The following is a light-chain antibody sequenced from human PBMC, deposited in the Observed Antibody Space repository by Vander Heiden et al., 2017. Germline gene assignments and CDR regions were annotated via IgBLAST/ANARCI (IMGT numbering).Light chain of an antibody. CDR1: QEISNY. Sequence: DIQMTQSPSSLTAYVGDRVTITCQASQEISNYLNWYQQKPGKAPKLLIYDASNLETGVPSRFSGSGSATDFTFTISSLQPEDIATYYCQQYDNLPFTFGPGTKVDIK. CDR2: DAS. J-gene: IGKJ3*01. V-gene: IGKV1-33*01. CDR3: QQYDNLPFT.